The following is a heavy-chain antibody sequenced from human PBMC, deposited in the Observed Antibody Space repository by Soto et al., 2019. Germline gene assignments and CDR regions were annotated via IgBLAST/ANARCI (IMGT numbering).Heavy chain of an antibody. J-gene: IGHJ5*02. CDR3: AREAHYYDFWSGYVRNWFDP. D-gene: IGHD3-3*01. Sequence: SETLSRTCTVSGGSISSYYWSWIRQPPGKGLEWIGYIYYSGSTNYNPSLKSRVTISVDTSKNQFSLKLSSVTAADTAVYYCAREAHYYDFWSGYVRNWFDPWGQGTLVTVSS. V-gene: IGHV4-59*01. CDR1: GGSISSYY. CDR2: IYYSGST.